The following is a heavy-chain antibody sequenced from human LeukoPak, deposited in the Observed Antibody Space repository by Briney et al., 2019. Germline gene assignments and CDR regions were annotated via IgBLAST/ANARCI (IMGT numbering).Heavy chain of an antibody. CDR1: GYSISSGYY. CDR2: IYHSGST. J-gene: IGHJ6*03. V-gene: IGHV4-38-2*02. D-gene: IGHD6-13*01. CDR3: ARANESSSSWYYYYYYMDV. Sequence: PSETLSLTCTVSGYSISSGYYWGWIRQPPGKGLEWIGSIYHSGSTYYNPSLKSRVTISVDTSKNQFSLKLSSVTAADTAVYYCARANESSSSWYYYYYYMDVWGKGTTVTVSS.